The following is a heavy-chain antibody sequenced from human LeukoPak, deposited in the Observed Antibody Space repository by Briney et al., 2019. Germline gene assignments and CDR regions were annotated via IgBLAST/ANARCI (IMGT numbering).Heavy chain of an antibody. CDR1: GYSISSGYY. Sequence: NPSETLSLTCTVPGYSISSGYYWSWIRQPPGKGLEWIGSIYHSGSTYYNPSLKSRVSRSVDTSKNQFSLKLSSVTAADTAVYYCVRSSSSIFDYWGQRTLVTVSP. D-gene: IGHD6-6*01. J-gene: IGHJ4*02. V-gene: IGHV4-38-2*02. CDR3: VRSSSSIFDY. CDR2: IYHSGST.